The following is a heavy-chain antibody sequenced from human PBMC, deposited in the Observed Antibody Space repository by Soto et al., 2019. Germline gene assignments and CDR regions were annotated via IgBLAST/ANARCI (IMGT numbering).Heavy chain of an antibody. J-gene: IGHJ4*02. CDR1: WDSVSSNNAA. CDR3: AGARSTWGSTWYFAY. CDR2: TYYRSKWYN. D-gene: IGHD6-13*01. Sequence: SQTLSLTCAISWDSVSSNNAAWNWIRQSPSRGLEWLGRTYYRSKWYNDYAVSVKSRITINPDTSKNQFSLQLNSVTPEDTAVYYCAGARSTWGSTWYFAYWAQGTLVTVSS. V-gene: IGHV6-1*01.